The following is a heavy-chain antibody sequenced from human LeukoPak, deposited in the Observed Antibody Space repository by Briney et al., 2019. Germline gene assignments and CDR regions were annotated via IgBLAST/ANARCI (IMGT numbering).Heavy chain of an antibody. D-gene: IGHD5-24*01. CDR3: ARGDGDNLGSWFDP. CDR2: IYYSGST. Sequence: SETLSLTCTVSGGSISRGGFYWTWIRQRPGEGLEWLGYIYYSGSTDYNPSLKSRVTISGDTSKNQFSLKLTSVTAADTAVYYCARGDGDNLGSWFDPWGQGTLVTVSS. V-gene: IGHV4-31*03. CDR1: GGSISRGGFY. J-gene: IGHJ5*01.